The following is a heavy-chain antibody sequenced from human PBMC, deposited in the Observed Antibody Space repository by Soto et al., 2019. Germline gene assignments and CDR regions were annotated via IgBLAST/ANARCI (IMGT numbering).Heavy chain of an antibody. D-gene: IGHD2-8*01. J-gene: IGHJ4*02. CDR3: ARDRLGVSVTGGGFDS. CDR1: GYTFSNFG. V-gene: IGHV1-18*03. CDR2: ISPYNGNT. Sequence: QVQLVQSGGEVKKPGASVKVSCKASGYTFSNFGLSWVRQAPGQGLELMGWISPYNGNTNYAQKLQGRLTMTTDTSTSTAYMELRSLRSDDMAVYYCARDRLGVSVTGGGFDSWGQGTLVTVSS.